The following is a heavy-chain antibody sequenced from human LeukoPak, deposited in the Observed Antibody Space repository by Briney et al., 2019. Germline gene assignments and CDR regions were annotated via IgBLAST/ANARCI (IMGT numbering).Heavy chain of an antibody. CDR2: IKSKTDGETT. CDR3: TTDLGTYYHGSQRLIPIDY. V-gene: IGHV3-15*01. J-gene: IGHJ4*02. Sequence: GGSLRLSCVDSGFTFTNAWMSWVRQAPGKGLEWIGRIKSKTDGETTNYAELVRGRFTISRDDSKSAVYLQMNSLKIEDTAVYYCTTDLGTYYHGSQRLIPIDYWGQGTLVTVSS. CDR1: GFTFTNAW. D-gene: IGHD3-10*01.